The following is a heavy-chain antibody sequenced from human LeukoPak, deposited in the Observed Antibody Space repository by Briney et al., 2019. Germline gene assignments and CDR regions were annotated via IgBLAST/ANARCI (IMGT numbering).Heavy chain of an antibody. CDR2: IIPIFGTA. V-gene: IGHV1-69*13. J-gene: IGHJ3*02. D-gene: IGHD6-19*01. CDR1: GGTFSSYA. CDR3: AKDRLAVAAPDAFDI. Sequence: SVKVSCKASGGTFSSYAISWVRQAPGQGLEWMGGIIPIFGTANYAQKFQGRVTITADESTSTAYMELNSLRAEDTAVYYCAKDRLAVAAPDAFDIWGQGTMVTVSS.